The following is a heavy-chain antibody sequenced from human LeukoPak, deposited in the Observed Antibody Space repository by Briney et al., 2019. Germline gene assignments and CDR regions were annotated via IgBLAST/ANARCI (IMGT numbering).Heavy chain of an antibody. CDR3: AKDSSSWYFDY. V-gene: IGHV3-23*01. Sequence: GGPLRLSCAASGFTFSSYAMSWVRQAPGKGLEWVSAISGSGGSTYYADSVKGRFTISRDNSRNTLYLQMNSLRAEDTAVYYCAKDSSSWYFDYWGQGTLVTVSS. J-gene: IGHJ4*02. CDR1: GFTFSSYA. D-gene: IGHD6-13*01. CDR2: ISGSGGST.